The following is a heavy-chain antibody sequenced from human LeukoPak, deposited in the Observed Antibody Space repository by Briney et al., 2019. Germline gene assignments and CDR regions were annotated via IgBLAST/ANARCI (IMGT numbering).Heavy chain of an antibody. Sequence: SETLSLTCTVSGGSISSYYWSWIRQSPGKGLEWIGYVYYNGITNYNPSLRSRVSISLDTSKNQFSLKVNYVTTADTAVYYCSRGGGGHPNWGEDYDYYFDVWGKGTSVTVSS. D-gene: IGHD7-27*01. J-gene: IGHJ6*03. V-gene: IGHV4-59*01. CDR3: SRGGGGHPNWGEDYDYYFDV. CDR2: VYYNGIT. CDR1: GGSISSYY.